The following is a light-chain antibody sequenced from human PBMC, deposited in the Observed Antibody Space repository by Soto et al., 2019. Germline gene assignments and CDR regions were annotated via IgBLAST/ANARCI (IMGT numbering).Light chain of an antibody. CDR2: DAS. CDR1: QGISSA. V-gene: IGKV1D-13*01. Sequence: AIQLTQSPSSLSAYVGDSVSITCRASQGISSALAWYQQKPGRAPKLLIYDASILEGGVPSRFSGSRSGPDFTLTVSSLEPEDFATYYWQQFDEFHFTFGPGTKVDIK. CDR3: QQFDEFHFT. J-gene: IGKJ3*01.